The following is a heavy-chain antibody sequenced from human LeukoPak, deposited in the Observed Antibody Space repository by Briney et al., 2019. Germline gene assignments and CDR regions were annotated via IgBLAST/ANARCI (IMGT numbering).Heavy chain of an antibody. J-gene: IGHJ5*02. CDR1: GFTFSSYA. Sequence: GGSLRLSCAASGFTFSSYAMHWVRQAPGKGLEWVAFIRYDGSNKYYADSVKGRFTISRDNAKNSLYLQMNSLRAEDTAVYYCARGGYNWNDVYWFDPWGQGTLVTVSS. D-gene: IGHD1-20*01. CDR2: IRYDGSNK. CDR3: ARGGYNWNDVYWFDP. V-gene: IGHV3-30*02.